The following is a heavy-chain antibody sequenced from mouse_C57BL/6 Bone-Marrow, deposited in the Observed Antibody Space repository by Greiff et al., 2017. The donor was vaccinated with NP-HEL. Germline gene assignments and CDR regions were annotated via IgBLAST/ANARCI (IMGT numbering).Heavy chain of an antibody. CDR2: IYPGDGDT. CDR3: ARLPIYYGNFDY. CDR1: GYAFSSSW. V-gene: IGHV1-82*01. J-gene: IGHJ2*01. Sequence: VKLVESGPELVKPGASVKISCKASGYAFSSSWMNWVKQRPGKGLEWIGRIYPGDGDTNYNGKFKGKATLTADKSSSTAYMQLSSLTSEDSAVYFCARLPIYYGNFDYWGQGTTLTVSS. D-gene: IGHD2-1*01.